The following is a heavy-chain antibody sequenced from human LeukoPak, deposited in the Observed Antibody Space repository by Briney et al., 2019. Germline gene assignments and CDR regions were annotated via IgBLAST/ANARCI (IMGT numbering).Heavy chain of an antibody. CDR1: GGSISSYF. V-gene: IGHV4-59*01. D-gene: IGHD3-10*01. J-gene: IGHJ2*01. CDR2: FYYSGST. Sequence: SETLSLTCTVSGGSISSYFWTWIRQPPGKGLEWIGFFYYSGSTHYNPSLKSRVTISGDTSKNQISLRLSSVTAADTAVYSCARDVFTGAPRGHFDPWGRGTLVTVSS. CDR3: ARDVFTGAPRGHFDP.